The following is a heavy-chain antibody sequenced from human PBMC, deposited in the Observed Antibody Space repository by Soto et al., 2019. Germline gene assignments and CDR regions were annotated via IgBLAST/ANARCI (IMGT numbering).Heavy chain of an antibody. CDR1: GFTFSSYS. J-gene: IGHJ5*02. CDR3: ARAPESRALAWFDP. CDR2: ISSSSSYI. V-gene: IGHV3-21*01. Sequence: GGSLRLSCAASGFTFSSYSMNWVRQAPGKGLEWVSSISSSSSYIYYADSVKGRFTISRDNAKNSLYLQMNSLRAEDTAVYYCARAPESRALAWFDPWGQGTLVTVSS. D-gene: IGHD6-13*01.